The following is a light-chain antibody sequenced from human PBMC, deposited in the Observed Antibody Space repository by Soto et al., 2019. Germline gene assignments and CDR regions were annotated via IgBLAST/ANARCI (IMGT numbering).Light chain of an antibody. V-gene: IGKV1-5*01. J-gene: IGKJ2*01. Sequence: IQMTQSPSTLSASVGDTVTLTCRASQSIARWLAWYQQKPGKAPRLVIFDATSLQTGVTSRFSASGSGADFALTISSRQPDDLATNYCRQYNTFPLTFGQGTKL. CDR1: QSIARW. CDR2: DAT. CDR3: RQYNTFPLT.